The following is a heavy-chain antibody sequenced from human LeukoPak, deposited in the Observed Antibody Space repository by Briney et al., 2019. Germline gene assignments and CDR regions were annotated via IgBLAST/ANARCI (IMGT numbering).Heavy chain of an antibody. CDR1: GGSFRNSG. D-gene: IGHD3-3*01. CDR2: IIPILGIG. CDR3: AREEEWRNYIDD. Sequence: EASVKVSCKTSGGSFRNSGFTWVRQAPGQGLEWMGRIIPILGIGTYAQNLQGRVTITADKSTSTVYMELSSLRSEDTAVYYCAREEEWRNYIDDWGQGTLVTVSS. J-gene: IGHJ4*02. V-gene: IGHV1-69*04.